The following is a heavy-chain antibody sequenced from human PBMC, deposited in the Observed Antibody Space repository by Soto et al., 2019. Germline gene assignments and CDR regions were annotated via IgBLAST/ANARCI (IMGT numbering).Heavy chain of an antibody. D-gene: IGHD6-13*01. Sequence: SETLSLTCTVSGGSISSYYWSWIRQPPGKGLEWIGYIYYTGTTNYNPSLKSRVTISVDTSKNQFSLKLTSVTAADTAVYYCTRHEGGAAADRPLDYWGQGTLVTVSS. V-gene: IGHV4-59*08. CDR1: GGSISSYY. J-gene: IGHJ4*02. CDR2: IYYTGTT. CDR3: TRHEGGAAADRPLDY.